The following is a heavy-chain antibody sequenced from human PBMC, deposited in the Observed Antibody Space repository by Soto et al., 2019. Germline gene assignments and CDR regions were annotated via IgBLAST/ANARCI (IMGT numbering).Heavy chain of an antibody. Sequence: SETLSLTCTVSGGSISSHYWTWIWIRQLPGRGLEWVGYIYDSVKTKYNPSLKSRVTISVDTSKNHFSLNLTSVTAADTAVYYCARRLARGVIGWFDPWGQGTLVTVSS. CDR1: GGSISSHY. CDR3: ARRLARGVIGWFDP. V-gene: IGHV4-59*08. CDR2: IYDSVKT. J-gene: IGHJ5*02. D-gene: IGHD3-10*01.